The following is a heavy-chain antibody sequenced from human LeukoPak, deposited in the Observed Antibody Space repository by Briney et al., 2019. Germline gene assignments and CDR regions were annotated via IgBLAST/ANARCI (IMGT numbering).Heavy chain of an antibody. Sequence: PGGSLRLSCVASGFSFSTYGMHWVRQAPGKGLEWVALIWYDGSEEYYADSVKGRFTISRDNAKNSLYLQMNSLRAEDTAVYYCARGTGYSSSWYFRLEAFDIWGQGTMVTVSS. V-gene: IGHV3-33*01. CDR3: ARGTGYSSSWYFRLEAFDI. J-gene: IGHJ3*02. D-gene: IGHD6-13*01. CDR2: IWYDGSEE. CDR1: GFSFSTYG.